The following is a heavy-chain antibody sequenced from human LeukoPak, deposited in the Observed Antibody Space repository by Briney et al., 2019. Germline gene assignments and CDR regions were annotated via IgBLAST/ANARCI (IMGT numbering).Heavy chain of an antibody. CDR1: GGSFSGYY. V-gene: IGHV4-34*01. Sequence: SETLSLTCAVYGGSFSGYYWSGLRQPPGKGLEGIGEINHSGSTNYNPSLKSRVTISVDTSKNLFSLKLNSVTAADTAVYYCAREVEMATVTGGPTYYHYMDVWGKGTTVTVSS. CDR3: AREVEMATVTGGPTYYHYMDV. D-gene: IGHD5-24*01. CDR2: INHSGST. J-gene: IGHJ6*03.